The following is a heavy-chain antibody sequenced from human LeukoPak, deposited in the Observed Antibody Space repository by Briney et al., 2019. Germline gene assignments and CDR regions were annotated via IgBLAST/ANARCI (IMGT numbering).Heavy chain of an antibody. CDR1: GDSVSSNSAA. J-gene: IGHJ5*02. D-gene: IGHD2-21*01. V-gene: IGHV6-1*01. Sequence: SQTLSLTCAISGDSVSSNSAAWNWIRQSPSRGLEWLGGTYYRSKWYNDYAVSVKSRITINPDTSKNQFTLQLNSVTPEDTAVYYCAREGTELLPLRPHNWFDPWGQGTLVTVSS. CDR2: TYYRSKWYN. CDR3: AREGTELLPLRPHNWFDP.